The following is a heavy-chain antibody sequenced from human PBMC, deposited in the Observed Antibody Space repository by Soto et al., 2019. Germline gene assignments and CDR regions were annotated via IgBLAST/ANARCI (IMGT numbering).Heavy chain of an antibody. V-gene: IGHV2-26*01. Sequence: SGPTLVNPTETLTLTCTVSGFSLTTGKMGVSWIRQPPGKALEWLAHIFSDNERSYSTSLQGRLTISKDTSGGQVVLSMTNVDPVDTATYYCARMNVDSYQFYYAMDVWG. D-gene: IGHD4-17*01. CDR1: GFSLTTGKMG. J-gene: IGHJ6*02. CDR2: IFSDNER. CDR3: ARMNVDSYQFYYAMDV.